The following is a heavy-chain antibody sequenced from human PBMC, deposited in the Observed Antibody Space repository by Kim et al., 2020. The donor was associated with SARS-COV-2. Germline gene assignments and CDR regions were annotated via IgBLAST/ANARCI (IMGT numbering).Heavy chain of an antibody. J-gene: IGHJ4*02. D-gene: IGHD4-17*01. CDR3: AKDDYGAYDY. V-gene: IGHV3-9*01. Sequence: GGSLRLSCAASGFTFDDYAMHWVRQAPGKGLEWVSGISWNSGSIGYADSVKGRFTISRDNAKNSLYLQMNSLRAEDTALYYCAKDDYGAYDYWGQGTLVT. CDR2: ISWNSGSI. CDR1: GFTFDDYA.